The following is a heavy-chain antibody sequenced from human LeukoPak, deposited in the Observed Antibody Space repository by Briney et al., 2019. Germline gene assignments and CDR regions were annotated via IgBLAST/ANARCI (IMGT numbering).Heavy chain of an antibody. Sequence: GESLKISCKGSGYSFTNNWIGWVRQMPGKGLEWMGIIYPGDSDTRYSPSFQGQVTISADKSISTAYLRWSSLKASDTAMYYCARLIVGATDAFDIWGQGTMVTVSS. CDR1: GYSFTNNW. CDR2: IYPGDSDT. D-gene: IGHD1-26*01. CDR3: ARLIVGATDAFDI. J-gene: IGHJ3*02. V-gene: IGHV5-51*01.